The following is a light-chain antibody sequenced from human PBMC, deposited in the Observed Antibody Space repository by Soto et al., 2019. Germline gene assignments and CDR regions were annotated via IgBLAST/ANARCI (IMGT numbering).Light chain of an antibody. CDR1: QGIRND. J-gene: IGKJ1*01. CDR2: AAS. V-gene: IGKV1-6*01. Sequence: ASVGDSVTITCRASQGIRNDLGWYQQKPGKAPKLPIYAASSLQSGVPSRFSGSGSGTDFTLTISSLQPEDFATYYCLQDYNYPWTFGQGTKVDIK. CDR3: LQDYNYPWT.